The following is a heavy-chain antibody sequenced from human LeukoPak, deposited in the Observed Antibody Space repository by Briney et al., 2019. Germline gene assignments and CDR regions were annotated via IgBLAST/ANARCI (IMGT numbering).Heavy chain of an antibody. Sequence: PGRSLRLSCAASGFTFSSYAMHWVRQAPGKGLEWVAVISYDGSNEYYADSVKGRFTISRDNSKNTLYLQMNSLRAEDTAVYYCARTSHEAFDAFDIWGQGTMVTVSS. CDR3: ARTSHEAFDAFDI. V-gene: IGHV3-30-3*01. CDR1: GFTFSSYA. J-gene: IGHJ3*02. CDR2: ISYDGSNE.